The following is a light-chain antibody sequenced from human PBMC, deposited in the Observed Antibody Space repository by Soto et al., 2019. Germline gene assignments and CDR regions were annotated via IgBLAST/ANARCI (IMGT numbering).Light chain of an antibody. CDR3: LQVYSFPRT. CDR2: AAS. CDR1: QSIGTN. J-gene: IGKJ1*01. Sequence: EVVMVQSPDTLSVSPGERATLSCRASQSIGTNLAWYQQKPGQPPRLLIYAASARPTDIPDRFSGSGSGTEFILTINNLQPEDFASYFCLQVYSFPRTFGLGTKVEI. V-gene: IGKV3-15*01.